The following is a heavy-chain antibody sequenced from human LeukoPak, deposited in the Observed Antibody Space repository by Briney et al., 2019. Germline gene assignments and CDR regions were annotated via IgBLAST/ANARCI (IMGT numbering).Heavy chain of an antibody. J-gene: IGHJ4*02. Sequence: PGGSLRLSCAASGFTFSSYSMNWFRQAPGKGLEWVSYISSSSTIYYADSVKGRFTISRDNAKNSLYLQMNSLRAEDTAVYYCARASNYDFWSGYYYFDYWGQGTLVTVSS. V-gene: IGHV3-48*01. CDR1: GFTFSSYS. D-gene: IGHD3-3*01. CDR2: ISSSSTI. CDR3: ARASNYDFWSGYYYFDY.